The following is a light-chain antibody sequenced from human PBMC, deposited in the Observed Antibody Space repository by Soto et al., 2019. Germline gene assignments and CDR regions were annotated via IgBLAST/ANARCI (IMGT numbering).Light chain of an antibody. CDR3: AAGDGSLNVGV. CDR2: DNN. J-gene: IGLJ2*01. Sequence: QSVLTQPPSASGTPGQRVTISCSGSSSNIGSNTVNWYQQLPGTAPKLLIYDNNQRPSGVPDRFSGSKSGTSASLAISGLQSGDGVDYYCAAGDGSLNVGVFGGGTKLPSL. V-gene: IGLV1-44*01. CDR1: SSNIGSNT.